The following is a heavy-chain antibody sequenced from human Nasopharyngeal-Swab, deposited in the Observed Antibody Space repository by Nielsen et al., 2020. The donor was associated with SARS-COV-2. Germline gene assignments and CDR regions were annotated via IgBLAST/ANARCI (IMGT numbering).Heavy chain of an antibody. D-gene: IGHD6-13*01. CDR2: INPYSGDT. CDR1: GYFFTDYY. Sequence: ASVKVSCKASGYFFTDYYMHWVRQAHGQGLEWMGRINPYSGDTKYAQNFQGRVTVTRDTSINTVYVELSSLTSDDTAVYYCVRDDGDVPGITGSGPPGGFWGQGTLVTVSS. V-gene: IGHV1-2*06. CDR3: VRDDGDVPGITGSGPPGGF. J-gene: IGHJ4*02.